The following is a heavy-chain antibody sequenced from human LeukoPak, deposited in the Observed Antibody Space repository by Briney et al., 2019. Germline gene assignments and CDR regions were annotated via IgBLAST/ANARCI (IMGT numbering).Heavy chain of an antibody. CDR3: ARDWDWSFDY. D-gene: IGHD3/OR15-3a*01. J-gene: IGHJ4*02. Sequence: PGGSLRLSCAASGFPFSSYSMNWVRQAPGMGLEWVAYIRGGGSLIYYADSVKGRFSISSDNAKNSLYLQMSSLRAEDSAVYYCARDWDWSFDYWGQGTLVTVSS. CDR1: GFPFSSYS. CDR2: IRGGGSLI. V-gene: IGHV3-48*01.